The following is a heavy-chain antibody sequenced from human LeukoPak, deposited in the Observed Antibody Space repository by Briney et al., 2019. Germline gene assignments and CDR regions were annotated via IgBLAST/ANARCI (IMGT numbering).Heavy chain of an antibody. Sequence: SVQVSCKASGGTFSNYAISGVRPAPGQGLEWMGRINPILGIANYAQKFQGRVTITAHKSTSTAYMELSSLRSEDTAVYYCARGYTPFDYWGQGTLVSVSS. CDR1: GGTFSNYA. CDR3: ARGYTPFDY. V-gene: IGHV1-69*04. D-gene: IGHD6-13*01. J-gene: IGHJ4*02. CDR2: INPILGIA.